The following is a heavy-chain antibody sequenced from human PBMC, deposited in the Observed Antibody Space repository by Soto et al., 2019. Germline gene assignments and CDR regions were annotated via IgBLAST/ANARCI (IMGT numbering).Heavy chain of an antibody. CDR1: GSSISSGDDY. CDR2: MYYSGYS. CDR3: AGVRRSGTYYFDH. Sequence: KTSETLSLTCSVSGSSISSGDDYWTWIRQSPGRGLEWIGYMYYSGYSHSNASLKSRVTISIDTSKNQFSLNLTSVTAADTAVYYGAGVRRSGTYYFDHWGQGTQVTVSS. J-gene: IGHJ4*02. V-gene: IGHV4-30-4*02.